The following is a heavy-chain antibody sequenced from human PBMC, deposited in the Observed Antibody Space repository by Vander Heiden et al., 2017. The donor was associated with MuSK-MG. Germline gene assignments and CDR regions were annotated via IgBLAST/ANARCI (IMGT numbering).Heavy chain of an antibody. CDR3: ARSVASRLDY. V-gene: IGHV4-31*03. CDR2: IYNTGSA. J-gene: IGHJ4*02. D-gene: IGHD6-6*01. CDR1: GGSISTGGYY. Sequence: QVQLQESGPRLVTPLQTLSPSCTVPGGSISTGGYYWSSLRHHPGKGLEWIGYIYNTGSAYYNPSLKSRVTISVDTSENQFSLRLSSVTAADTAVYYCARSVASRLDYWGQGTQVTVSS.